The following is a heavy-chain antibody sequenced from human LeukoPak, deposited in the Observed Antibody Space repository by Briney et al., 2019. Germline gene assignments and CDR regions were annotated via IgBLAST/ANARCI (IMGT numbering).Heavy chain of an antibody. CDR3: ARSGREDPGWYYFDY. Sequence: SSVKVSFKASGGTFSSYAISWVRQAPGQGLERMGGIIPIFGTANYAQKFQGRVTITADESTSTAYMELSSLRSEDTAVYYCARSGREDPGWYYFDYWGQGTLVTVSS. V-gene: IGHV1-69*01. CDR2: IIPIFGTA. J-gene: IGHJ4*02. CDR1: GGTFSSYA. D-gene: IGHD2-15*01.